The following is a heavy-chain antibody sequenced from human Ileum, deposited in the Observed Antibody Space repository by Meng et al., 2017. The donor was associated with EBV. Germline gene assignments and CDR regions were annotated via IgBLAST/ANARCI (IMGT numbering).Heavy chain of an antibody. D-gene: IGHD4-23*01. CDR1: GGAFNDYY. CDR3: AXYXRCNGNSFYCFDP. V-gene: IGHV4-34*01. J-gene: IGHJ5*02. Sequence: QVRLQQWGTGLFNPWRPLSPPCACDGGAFNDYYWTWLRQPPGKGLEWIGEIDQSGYTKFNPSLSSRATISRDTSNNQFSLRLNSVTAADTAXYYCAXYXRCNGNSFYCFDPWGQGTLVTVSX. CDR2: IDQSGYT.